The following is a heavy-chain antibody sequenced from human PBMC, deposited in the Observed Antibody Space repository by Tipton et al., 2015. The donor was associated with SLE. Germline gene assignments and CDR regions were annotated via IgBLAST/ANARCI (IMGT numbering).Heavy chain of an antibody. V-gene: IGHV3-53*05. J-gene: IGHJ6*02. CDR1: GFTVSSNY. D-gene: IGHD3-22*01. Sequence: SLRLSCAASGFTVSSNYMSWVRQAPGKGLEWVSVLYSGGSTYYADSVKGRFTISRDNSKNTLYLQMNSLRAEDTAVYYCARRGPYYDSSGYYPFYYYYGMDVWGQGTTVTVSS. CDR3: ARRGPYYDSSGYYPFYYYYGMDV. CDR2: LYSGGST.